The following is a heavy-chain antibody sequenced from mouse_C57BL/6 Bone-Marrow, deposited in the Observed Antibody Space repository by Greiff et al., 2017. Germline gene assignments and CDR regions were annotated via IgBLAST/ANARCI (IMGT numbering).Heavy chain of an antibody. D-gene: IGHD1-2*01. CDR1: GYTFTDYY. CDR2: INPNNGGT. Sequence: EVQLQQSGPELVKPGASVKISCKASGYTFTDYYMNWVKQSHGKSLEWIGDINPNNGGTSYNQKFKGKATLTVDKSSSTAYMELRSLTSEDSAVYYCARGDYYGPYFDYWGQGTTLTVSS. J-gene: IGHJ2*01. CDR3: ARGDYYGPYFDY. V-gene: IGHV1-26*01.